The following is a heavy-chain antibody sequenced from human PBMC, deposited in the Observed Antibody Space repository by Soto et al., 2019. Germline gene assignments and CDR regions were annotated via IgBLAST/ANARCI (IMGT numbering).Heavy chain of an antibody. CDR2: ISYTGST. Sequence: SETLSLTCTVSGASMSSGDYYWSWIRQPPAKGLECIGYISYTGSTYYNPSLKSRVTMPVDTSKNQFSLELSSVTAADTAAYYCARALYDSSDFFFDSWGQGTLVTVSS. CDR3: ARALYDSSDFFFDS. J-gene: IGHJ4*02. CDR1: GASMSSGDYY. D-gene: IGHD4-17*01. V-gene: IGHV4-30-4*01.